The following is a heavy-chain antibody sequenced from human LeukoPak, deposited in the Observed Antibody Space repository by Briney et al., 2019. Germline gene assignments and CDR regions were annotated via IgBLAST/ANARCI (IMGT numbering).Heavy chain of an antibody. CDR1: GGTFSSYA. V-gene: IGHV1-69*13. CDR3: ARAPPINYYDSSGLDY. D-gene: IGHD3-22*01. J-gene: IGHJ4*02. CDR2: IIPIFGTA. Sequence: ASVKVSCKASGGTFSSYAISWVRQAPGQGLEWMGGIIPIFGTANYAQKFQGRVTITADESTSTAYMELSSLRSEDTAVYYCARAPPINYYDSSGLDYWAREPWSPSPQ.